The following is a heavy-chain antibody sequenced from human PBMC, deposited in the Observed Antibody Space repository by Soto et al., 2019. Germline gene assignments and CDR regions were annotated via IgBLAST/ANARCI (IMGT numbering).Heavy chain of an antibody. D-gene: IGHD1-26*01. CDR1: GGSISSYY. V-gene: IGHV4-59*01. CDR2: IYYSGST. Sequence: QVQLQESGPGLVKPSETLSLTCTVSGGSISSYYWSWIRQPPGKGLEWIGYIYYSGSTNYNPSLKSRVTISVDTSKNQFSLKLSSVTAADTAVYYXXXXXXXGXTPDFDYWGQGTLVTVSS. J-gene: IGHJ4*02. CDR3: XXXXXXGXTPDFDY.